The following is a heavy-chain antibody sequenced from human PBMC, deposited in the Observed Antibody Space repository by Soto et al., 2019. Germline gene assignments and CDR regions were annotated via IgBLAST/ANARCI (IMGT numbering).Heavy chain of an antibody. J-gene: IGHJ4*02. CDR2: IYYSGST. CDR3: ASRKSSPYFDY. Sequence: PSETLSLTCTVSGCSISSGDYYWSWIRQPPGRGLEWIGDIYYSGSTYYNPSLKSRVAISVDTSKNHFSLKLSSVTAADTAVYYCASRKSSPYFDYWGQGTLVTVSS. V-gene: IGHV4-30-4*01. CDR1: GCSISSGDYY. D-gene: IGHD3-10*01.